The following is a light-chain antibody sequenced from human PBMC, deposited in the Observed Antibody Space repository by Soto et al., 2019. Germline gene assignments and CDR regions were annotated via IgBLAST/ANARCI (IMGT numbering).Light chain of an antibody. CDR2: GAS. CDR1: QSVSSN. CDR3: QQYNNWPLWT. Sequence: EIVMMQSPATLSVSPGGRTTLSCRASQSVSSNLARYKQRPGQAPRLLIYGASTRATGIPARFSGSGSGTEFTLTISSLQSEDFAVYYCQQYNNWPLWTFGQGTKVDIK. V-gene: IGKV3-15*01. J-gene: IGKJ1*01.